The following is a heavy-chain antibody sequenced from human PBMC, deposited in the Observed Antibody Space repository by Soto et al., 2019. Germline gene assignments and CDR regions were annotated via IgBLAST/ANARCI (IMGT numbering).Heavy chain of an antibody. Sequence: ASVKVSCKASGYTFTSYAMHWVRQAPGQRLEWMGWINAGNGNTKYSQKFQGRVTITRDTSASTAYMELSSLRSEDTAVYYCATRAPITTSGVGYYYYYGMDVWGQGTTVTVSS. D-gene: IGHD3-3*01. J-gene: IGHJ6*02. CDR3: ATRAPITTSGVGYYYYYGMDV. CDR2: INAGNGNT. V-gene: IGHV1-3*01. CDR1: GYTFTSYA.